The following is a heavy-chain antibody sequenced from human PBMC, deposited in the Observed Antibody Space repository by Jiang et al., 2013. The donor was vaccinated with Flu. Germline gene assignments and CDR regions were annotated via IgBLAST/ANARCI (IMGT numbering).Heavy chain of an antibody. J-gene: IGHJ6*02. Sequence: SGAEVKKPGSSVKVSCKASGGTFSSYAISWVRQAPGQGLEWMGRIIPILGIANYAQKFQGRVTITADKSTSTAYMELSSLRSEDTAVYYCAREKKGWELRPHYYYYGMDVWGQGTTVTVSS. D-gene: IGHD1-26*01. CDR1: GGTFSSYA. V-gene: IGHV1-69*04. CDR3: AREKKGWELRPHYYYYGMDV. CDR2: IIPILGIA.